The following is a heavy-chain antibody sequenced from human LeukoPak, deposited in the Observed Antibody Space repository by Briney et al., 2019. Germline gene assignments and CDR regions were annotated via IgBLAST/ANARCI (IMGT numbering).Heavy chain of an antibody. CDR1: GGSISNYY. Sequence: SETLSLTCTVSGGSISNYYWSWVRQPPGKGLGWIGYISYSGGTNYNPSLKRRVTISVDTPKNQFSLKLGSATAADTAVYYCARDLYSSSWYYYGMDVWGQGTTVTVSS. CDR3: ARDLYSSSWYYYGMDV. D-gene: IGHD6-13*01. CDR2: ISYSGGT. J-gene: IGHJ6*02. V-gene: IGHV4-59*01.